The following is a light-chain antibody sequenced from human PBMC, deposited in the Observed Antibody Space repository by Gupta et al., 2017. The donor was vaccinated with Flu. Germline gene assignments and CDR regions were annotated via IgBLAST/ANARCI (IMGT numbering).Light chain of an antibody. V-gene: IGLV2-14*01. CDR3: SSYTGSNTEV. Sequence: WINNSCTGTSSDVGGYKYVSSYQQHTGKAPKLMIYEVSNRPSGVSDRFSGSKSGNTASLTISGLQAEDEADYYCSSYTGSNTEVFGTGTKVTVL. CDR2: EVS. CDR1: SSDVGGYKY. J-gene: IGLJ1*01.